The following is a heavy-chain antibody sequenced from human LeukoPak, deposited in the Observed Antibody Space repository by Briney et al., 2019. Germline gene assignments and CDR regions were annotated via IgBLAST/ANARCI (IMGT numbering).Heavy chain of an antibody. CDR1: GGSFSGYY. V-gene: IGHV4-34*01. CDR2: INRSGST. J-gene: IGHJ2*01. CDR3: ARDPYSSSSIGWYFDL. D-gene: IGHD6-6*01. Sequence: SETLSLTCAVYGGSFSGYYWSWIRQPPGKGLEWIGEINRSGSTNYNPSLKSRVTISVDTSKNQFSLKLSSVTAADTAVYYCARDPYSSSSIGWYFDLWGRGTLVTVSS.